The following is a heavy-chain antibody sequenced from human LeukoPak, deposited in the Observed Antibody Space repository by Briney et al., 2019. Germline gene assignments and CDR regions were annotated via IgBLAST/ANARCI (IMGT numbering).Heavy chain of an antibody. CDR3: AKLSGSYFEY. CDR2: IGGGGGIT. V-gene: IGHV3-23*01. D-gene: IGHD1-26*01. J-gene: IGHJ4*02. CDR1: GLTFNNHA. Sequence: GGSLRLSCAASGLTFNNHALSWVRQAPAKGLEWVSMIGGGGGITWYADSVKGRFTISRDNSKNTVYLQMISLRAEDTAVYYCAKLSGSYFEYWGQGTLVTVS.